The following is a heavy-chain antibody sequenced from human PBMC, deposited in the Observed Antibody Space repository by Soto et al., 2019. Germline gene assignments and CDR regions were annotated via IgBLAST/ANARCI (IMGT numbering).Heavy chain of an antibody. V-gene: IGHV4-59*01. Sequence: SETLSLTCTVSGCSISSYYWSWIRQPPGKGLEWIGYIYYGGSTNYNPSLKSRVTISVDTSKNQFSLKLSSVTAADTAVYYCARMPWEAILVPAAMRLWSSVYWFDPWGQGTLVTVSS. D-gene: IGHD2-2*01. CDR2: IYYGGST. J-gene: IGHJ5*02. CDR1: GCSISSYY. CDR3: ARMPWEAILVPAAMRLWSSVYWFDP.